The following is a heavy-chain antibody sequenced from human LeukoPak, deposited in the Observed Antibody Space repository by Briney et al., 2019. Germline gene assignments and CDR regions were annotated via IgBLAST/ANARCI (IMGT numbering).Heavy chain of an antibody. CDR1: GFTFSDYD. CDR3: ARVAKERVGGVYYFDY. J-gene: IGHJ4*02. Sequence: GGSLRLSCAASGFTFSDYDMHWVRQATGKGLEWVSSIGIAGDTYYTGSVKGRFTISRENAKDSLYLQMNSLRAGDTAVYYCARVAKERVGGVYYFDYWGQGTLVTVSS. V-gene: IGHV3-13*01. D-gene: IGHD1-1*01. CDR2: IGIAGDT.